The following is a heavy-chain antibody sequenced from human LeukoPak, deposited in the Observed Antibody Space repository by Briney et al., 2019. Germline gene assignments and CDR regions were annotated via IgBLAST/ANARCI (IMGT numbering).Heavy chain of an antibody. CDR3: AKQDTNPRICFSSWYVGFYYYYGMDV. J-gene: IGHJ6*02. Sequence: GGSLRLSCAASGFTFSSYAMSWGRQAPGKGLEWGSAISGSGGSTYYADSGKGRLTIARDNSKNTLYLQMNSLRAEDTAVYYCAKQDTNPRICFSSWYVGFYYYYGMDVWGQGTTVTVSS. CDR2: ISGSGGST. D-gene: IGHD6-13*01. CDR1: GFTFSSYA. V-gene: IGHV3-23*01.